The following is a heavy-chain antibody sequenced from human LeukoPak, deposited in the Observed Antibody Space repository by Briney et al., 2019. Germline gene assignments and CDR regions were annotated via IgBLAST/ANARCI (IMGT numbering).Heavy chain of an antibody. CDR1: GFNFSNSW. CDR3: ARDPGGFHP. V-gene: IGHV3-7*01. J-gene: IGHJ5*02. Sequence: GGSLRLSCAASGFNFSNSWMTWVRQTPGKGLEWVANIRQNGRDKYYVDSVKGRFTISRHNAKNSLYLQMNSLRAEDTAVYYCARDPGGFHPWGQGTLVTVSS. CDR2: IRQNGRDK. D-gene: IGHD7-27*01.